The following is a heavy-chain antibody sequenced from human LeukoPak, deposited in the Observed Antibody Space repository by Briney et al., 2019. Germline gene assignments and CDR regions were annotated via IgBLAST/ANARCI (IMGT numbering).Heavy chain of an antibody. CDR2: ITAYNGNT. D-gene: IGHD2-21*01. Sequence: GASVNVSCKASGYTFTTYGISWVRQAPGQGLEWMGWITAYNGNTNYAQRLQGRVTMTTDTSTSTAYMELRSLRSDDTAVYYCARVAEDPYYYYYIDVWGKGTTVTVSS. V-gene: IGHV1-18*01. J-gene: IGHJ6*03. CDR1: GYTFTTYG. CDR3: ARVAEDPYYYYYIDV.